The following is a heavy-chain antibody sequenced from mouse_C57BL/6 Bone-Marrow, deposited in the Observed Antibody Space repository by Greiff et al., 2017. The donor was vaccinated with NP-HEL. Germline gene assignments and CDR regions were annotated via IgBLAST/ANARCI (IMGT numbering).Heavy chain of an antibody. D-gene: IGHD1-1*01. CDR3: TLYGIEFDD. CDR1: GFTFSDDW. J-gene: IGHJ2*01. CDR2: IRNKANNHAT. Sequence: EVMLVESGGGLVQPGGSMKLSCAASGFTFSDDWMDWVRQSPEKGLEWVAEIRNKANNHATYYAESVKGRFTISRDDSKRSVYLQMNSLRAEDTDIYYCTLYGIEFDDWGQGTTLTVSS. V-gene: IGHV6-6*01.